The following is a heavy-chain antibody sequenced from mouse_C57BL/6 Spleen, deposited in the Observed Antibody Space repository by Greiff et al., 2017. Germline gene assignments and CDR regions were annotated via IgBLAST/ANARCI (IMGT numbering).Heavy chain of an antibody. V-gene: IGHV1-85*01. CDR2: IYPRDGST. J-gene: IGHJ3*01. Sequence: VNVVESGPELVKPGASVKLSCKASGYTFTSYDINWVKQRPGQGLEWIGCIYPRDGSTKYNEKFKGKATLTVDTSSSTAYMQLRSLTSEDSAVYFCARGIYYDYDEFAYWGQGTLVTVAA. CDR1: GYTFTSYD. CDR3: ARGIYYDYDEFAY. D-gene: IGHD2-4*01.